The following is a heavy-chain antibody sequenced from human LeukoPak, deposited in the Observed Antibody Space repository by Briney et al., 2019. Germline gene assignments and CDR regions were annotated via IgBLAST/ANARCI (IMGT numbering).Heavy chain of an antibody. Sequence: GASVKVSCKASGYTFTSYGISWVRQAPGQGLERMGWISAYNGNTNCAQKLQGRVTMTTDTSTSTAYMELRSLRSDDTAVYYCARDCSSTSCYASYYYGMDVWGQGTTVTVSS. J-gene: IGHJ6*02. V-gene: IGHV1-18*01. D-gene: IGHD2-2*01. CDR2: ISAYNGNT. CDR3: ARDCSSTSCYASYYYGMDV. CDR1: GYTFTSYG.